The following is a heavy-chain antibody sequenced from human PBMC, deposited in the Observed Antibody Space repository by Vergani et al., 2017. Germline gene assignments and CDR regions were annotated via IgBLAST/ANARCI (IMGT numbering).Heavy chain of an antibody. CDR1: GFTVSSNY. D-gene: IGHD6-19*01. CDR2: IYSGGST. Sequence: EVQLVESGGGLVQPGGSLRLSCAASGFTVSSNYMSWVRQAPGKGLEWVSVIYSGGSTYYADSVKGRFTISRDNSKNTLYLQMNSLRAEDTAVYYCAKDPNSSGWYYFDYWGQGTLVTVSS. CDR3: AKDPNSSGWYYFDY. V-gene: IGHV3-66*01. J-gene: IGHJ4*02.